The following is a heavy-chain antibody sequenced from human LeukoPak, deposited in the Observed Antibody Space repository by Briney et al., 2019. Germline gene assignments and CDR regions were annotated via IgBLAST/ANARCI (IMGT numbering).Heavy chain of an antibody. V-gene: IGHV3-21*01. CDR3: ARDLGRFGEDSISDY. CDR2: ISTSSTYI. Sequence: GGSLKLSCAASGFNLRSYSMNWVRQAPGKGLEWVSSISTSSTYIYYADSVKGRFTISRDNAKNSLYLQMNSLRAEDTAVYYCARDLGRFGEDSISDYWGRGTLVTVSS. CDR1: GFNLRSYS. J-gene: IGHJ4*02. D-gene: IGHD3-10*01.